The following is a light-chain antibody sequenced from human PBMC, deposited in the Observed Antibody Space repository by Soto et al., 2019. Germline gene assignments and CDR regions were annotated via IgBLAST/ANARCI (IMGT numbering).Light chain of an antibody. CDR1: QSVSSSY. CDR2: GAS. Sequence: VLRQSPGTLSLSSGDRGPLSCRASQSVSSSYLAWYQQKPGQAPRLLIYGASSRATGIPDRFSGSGSGTDFTLTISRLEPEDFAVYYCQQYGSSPPITFGQGTRLEIK. J-gene: IGKJ5*01. V-gene: IGKV3-20*01. CDR3: QQYGSSPPIT.